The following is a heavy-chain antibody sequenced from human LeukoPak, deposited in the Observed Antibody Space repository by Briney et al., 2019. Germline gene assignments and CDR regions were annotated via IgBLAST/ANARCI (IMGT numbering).Heavy chain of an antibody. D-gene: IGHD3-9*01. J-gene: IGHJ6*03. CDR3: ARGDYDILTGPTTTGYYYMDV. Sequence: GASVKVSCKASGYTFTGYYMHWVRQAPGQGLEWMGRINPNSGGTNYAQKFQGRVTMTRDTSISTAYMELSRLRSDDTAVYYCARGDYDILTGPTTTGYYYMDVWGKGTTATVSS. V-gene: IGHV1-2*06. CDR1: GYTFTGYY. CDR2: INPNSGGT.